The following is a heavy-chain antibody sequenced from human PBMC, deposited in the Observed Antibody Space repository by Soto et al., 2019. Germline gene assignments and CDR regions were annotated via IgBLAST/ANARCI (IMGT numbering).Heavy chain of an antibody. CDR3: ARDRPRGHYGSGSSNYYGMDV. J-gene: IGHJ6*02. Sequence: SVKVSCKASGGTFSSYAISWVRQAPGQGLEWMGGIIPIFGTANYAQKFQGRVTITADKSTSTAYMELSSLRSEDTAVYYCARDRPRGHYGSGSSNYYGMDVWGQGTTVTVSS. D-gene: IGHD3-10*01. CDR2: IIPIFGTA. V-gene: IGHV1-69*06. CDR1: GGTFSSYA.